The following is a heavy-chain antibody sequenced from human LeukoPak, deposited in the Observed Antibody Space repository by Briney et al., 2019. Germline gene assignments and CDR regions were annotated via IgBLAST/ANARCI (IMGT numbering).Heavy chain of an antibody. CDR3: ARVKLASQTAWFDP. V-gene: IGHV3-74*01. CDR2: INSDGSST. CDR1: GFTFSTYW. J-gene: IGHJ5*02. Sequence: GGSLRLSCAASGFTFSTYWMHWVREAPGEGLVWVSRINSDGSSTTYADSVKGRFTISRDNAKNTLYLQMNSLRVEDTAVYYCARVKLASQTAWFDPWGQGTLVTVSS.